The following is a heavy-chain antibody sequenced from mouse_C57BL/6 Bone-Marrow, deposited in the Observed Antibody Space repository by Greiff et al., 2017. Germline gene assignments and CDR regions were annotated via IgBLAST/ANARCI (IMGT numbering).Heavy chain of an antibody. CDR2: INPSSGYT. D-gene: IGHD3-2*02. J-gene: IGHJ3*01. CDR1: GYTFTSYW. Sequence: QVQLQQSGAELAKPGASVKLSCKASGYTFTSYWMHWVKQRPGQGLEWIGYINPSSGYTKYNQKFKDKATLTADKSSSTAYMQLSSLTYEDSAVYYCASTSSHSSGQAWFAYWGQGTLVTVSA. CDR3: ASTSSHSSGQAWFAY. V-gene: IGHV1-7*01.